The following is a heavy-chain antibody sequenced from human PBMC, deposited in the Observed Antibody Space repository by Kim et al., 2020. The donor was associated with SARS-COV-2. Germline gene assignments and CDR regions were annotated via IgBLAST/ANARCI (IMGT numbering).Heavy chain of an antibody. V-gene: IGHV4-34*01. J-gene: IGHJ6*02. Sequence: SETLSLTCAVYGGSFSGYYWSWIRQPPGKGLEWIGEINHSGSTNYNPSLKSRVTISVDTSKNQFSLKLSSVTAADTAVYYCARGLYQMGPLRRGGVTGYYYGMDVWGQGTTVTVSS. CDR2: INHSGST. D-gene: IGHD2-21*02. CDR3: ARGLYQMGPLRRGGVTGYYYGMDV. CDR1: GGSFSGYY.